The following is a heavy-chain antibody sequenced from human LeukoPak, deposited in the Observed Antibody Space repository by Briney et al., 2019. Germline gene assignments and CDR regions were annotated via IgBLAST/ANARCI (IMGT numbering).Heavy chain of an antibody. CDR2: FHHSGST. J-gene: IGHJ4*02. Sequence: SETLSLTCTVSGGSISSYYWTWIRQSPGKGLEWIGFFHHSGSTNYNPSFKSRVTISADTSNNHFSLRLTSVTAADTAVYYCARAGNYGSGVFDYWGQGTLVTVSS. CDR3: ARAGNYGSGVFDY. D-gene: IGHD3-10*01. V-gene: IGHV4-59*12. CDR1: GGSISSYY.